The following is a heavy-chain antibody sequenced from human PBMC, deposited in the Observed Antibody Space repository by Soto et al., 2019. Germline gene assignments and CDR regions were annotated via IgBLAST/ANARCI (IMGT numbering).Heavy chain of an antibody. CDR2: ISGSGGST. Sequence: GGSLRLSCAASGFTFSSYAMSWVRQAPGKGLEWVSAISGSGGSTYYADSVKGRFTISRDNSKNTLYLQMNSLRAEDTAVYYCAKDLRSSEWLRRNWFDPWGQGTLVTVSS. V-gene: IGHV3-23*01. CDR1: GFTFSSYA. CDR3: AKDLRSSEWLRRNWFDP. D-gene: IGHD5-12*01. J-gene: IGHJ5*02.